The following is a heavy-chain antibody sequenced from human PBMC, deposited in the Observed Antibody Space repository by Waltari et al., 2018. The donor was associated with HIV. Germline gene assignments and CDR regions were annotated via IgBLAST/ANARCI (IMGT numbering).Heavy chain of an antibody. V-gene: IGHV3-30*03. CDR2: IGHDGSAK. CDR1: GFTFNTCG. CDR3: AREGYDYPNLYWHFDL. J-gene: IGHJ2*01. D-gene: IGHD3-16*01. Sequence: QVQLVESGGGVVQPGGSLRLSCADSGFTFNTCGIHWVRQAPGKGLEWVTVIGHDGSAKFYADSVKGRFTISRDNSKNTMYLQMNSLRAEDAAVYYCAREGYDYPNLYWHFDLWGRGTQVTVSS.